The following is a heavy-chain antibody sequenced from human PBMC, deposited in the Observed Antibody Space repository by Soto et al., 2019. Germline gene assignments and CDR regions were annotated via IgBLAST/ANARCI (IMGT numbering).Heavy chain of an antibody. CDR3: ARHPPRYDILTGYYTYYFDY. Sequence: SETLSLTCTVCGGSICSYYWSWIRQHPGKGLEWTGYIYYSGSTNYNPSLKSRVTISVDTSKNQFSLKLSSVTAADTAVYYCARHPPRYDILTGYYTYYFDYWGQGTLVTVSS. V-gene: IGHV4-59*08. D-gene: IGHD3-9*01. CDR1: GGSICSYY. J-gene: IGHJ4*02. CDR2: IYYSGST.